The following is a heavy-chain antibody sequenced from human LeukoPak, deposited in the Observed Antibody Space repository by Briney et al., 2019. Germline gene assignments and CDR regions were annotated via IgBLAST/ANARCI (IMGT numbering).Heavy chain of an antibody. CDR3: ARDRQWLLFRGFGY. Sequence: ASVKVSCKASGYTFTGYYMHWVRQAPGQGLEWMGWINPNSGGTSYAQKFQGRVTMTRDTSISTAYMELSRLRSDDTAVYYCARDRQWLLFRGFGYWGQGTLVTVSS. CDR2: INPNSGGT. CDR1: GYTFTGYY. J-gene: IGHJ4*02. V-gene: IGHV1-2*02. D-gene: IGHD3-3*01.